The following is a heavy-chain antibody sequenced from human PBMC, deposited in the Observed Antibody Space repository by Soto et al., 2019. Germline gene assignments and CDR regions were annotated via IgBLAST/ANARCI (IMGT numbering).Heavy chain of an antibody. CDR1: GYTLTSYY. D-gene: IGHD3-10*01. CDR2: INPSGGST. J-gene: IGHJ4*02. Sequence: ASVKVSCKASGYTLTSYYMHWVRQAPGQGLEWMGIINPSGGSTSYAQKFQGRVTMTRDTSTSTVYMELSSLRSEDTAVYYCARERFGELYGYWGQGTLVTVSS. CDR3: ARERFGELYGY. V-gene: IGHV1-46*03.